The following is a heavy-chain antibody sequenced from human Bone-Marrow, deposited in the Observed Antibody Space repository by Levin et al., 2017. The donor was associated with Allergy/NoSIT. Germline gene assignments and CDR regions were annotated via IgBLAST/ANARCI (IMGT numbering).Heavy chain of an antibody. V-gene: IGHV3-33*01. CDR1: GFTFSSYG. CDR2: IWYDGSNK. J-gene: IGHJ4*02. D-gene: IGHD3-9*01. Sequence: GGSLRLSCAASGFTFSSYGMHWVRQAPGKGLEWVAVIWYDGSNKYYADSVKGRFTISRDNSKNTLYLQMNSLRAEDTAVYYCARGDDILTGYDSIDYWGQGTLVTVSS. CDR3: ARGDDILTGYDSIDY.